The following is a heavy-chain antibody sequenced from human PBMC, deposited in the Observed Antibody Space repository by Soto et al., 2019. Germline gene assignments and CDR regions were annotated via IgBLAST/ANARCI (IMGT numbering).Heavy chain of an antibody. CDR3: ARQFKGIAMRDY. D-gene: IGHD6-13*01. V-gene: IGHV4-34*01. Sequence: QVQLQQWGAGLLKPSETLSLTCGVYGGSFSGYYWSWIRQPLGKGLEWIGEINHSGSTNYNNPSLKSRVTISVDTSKNQFSLKLSSVTAADTAVYYCARQFKGIAMRDYWGQGTLVTVSS. CDR1: GGSFSGYY. CDR2: INHSGST. J-gene: IGHJ4*02.